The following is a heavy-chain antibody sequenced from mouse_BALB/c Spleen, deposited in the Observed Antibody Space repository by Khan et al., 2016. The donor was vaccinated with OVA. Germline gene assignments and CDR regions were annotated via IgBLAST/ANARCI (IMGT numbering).Heavy chain of an antibody. V-gene: IGHV2-6-1*01. D-gene: IGHD2-10*01. CDR2: IWSDGTP. Sequence: QVQLKESGPGLAAPSQSLSITCTISGFSLTTYGVHWVRQPPGKGLEWLVVIWSDGTPNYNSALKSRLTITQDNSQRQVFLKMNSLQTDDTAIYVCARQPYYHYNIKDYWGQGTSVTVSS. CDR3: ARQPYYHYNIKDY. J-gene: IGHJ4*01. CDR1: GFSLTTYG.